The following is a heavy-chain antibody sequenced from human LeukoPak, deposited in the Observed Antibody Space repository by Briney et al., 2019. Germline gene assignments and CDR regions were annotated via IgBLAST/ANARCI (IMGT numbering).Heavy chain of an antibody. J-gene: IGHJ6*03. CDR2: IYTSGST. D-gene: IGHD6-19*01. CDR1: GGSISSGSYY. Sequence: SETLSLTCTVSGGSISSGSYYWSWIRQPAGKGLEWLGRIYTSGSTNYNPSLKSRVTISVDTSKNQFSLKLSSVTAADTAVYYCARAKGTLWQFDYYYMDVWGKGTTVTVPS. CDR3: ARAKGTLWQFDYYYMDV. V-gene: IGHV4-61*02.